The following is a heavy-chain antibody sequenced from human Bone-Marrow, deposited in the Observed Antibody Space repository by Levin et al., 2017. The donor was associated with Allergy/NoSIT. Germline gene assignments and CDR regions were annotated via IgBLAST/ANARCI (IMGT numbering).Heavy chain of an antibody. Sequence: SGPTLVKPTQTLTLTCTFSGFSLSTSGVGVGWIRQPPGKALEWLALIYWNDDKRYSPSLKSRLTITKDTSKNQVVLTMTNMDPVDTATYYCAHSRVVTAMAYYYYGMDGWGQGTTVTVSS. J-gene: IGHJ6*02. V-gene: IGHV2-5*01. CDR2: IYWNDDK. CDR1: GFSLSTSGVG. D-gene: IGHD2-21*02. CDR3: AHSRVVTAMAYYYYGMDG.